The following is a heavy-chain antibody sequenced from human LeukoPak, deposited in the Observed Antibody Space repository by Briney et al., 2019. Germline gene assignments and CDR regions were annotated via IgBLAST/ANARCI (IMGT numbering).Heavy chain of an antibody. V-gene: IGHV1-46*01. CDR1: GYTFTSYY. Sequence: GALVKVSCKASGYTFTSYYMHWVRQAPGQGLEWMGIINPSGGSTSYAQKFQGRVTMTRDTSTSTVYMELSSLRSEDTAVYYCASQDFYDSSGYYQPNFDYWGQGTLVTVSS. D-gene: IGHD3-22*01. J-gene: IGHJ4*02. CDR2: INPSGGST. CDR3: ASQDFYDSSGYYQPNFDY.